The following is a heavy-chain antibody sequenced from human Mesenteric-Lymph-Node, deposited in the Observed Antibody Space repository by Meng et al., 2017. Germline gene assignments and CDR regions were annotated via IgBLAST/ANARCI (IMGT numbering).Heavy chain of an antibody. CDR3: GRQYGDYRDTFDY. J-gene: IGHJ4*02. D-gene: IGHD4-17*01. Sequence: QRLLQDPPPGLCNLSNTLSPTCPFPGVSIRSNPHYWCWIRQSPGKGLEWIGSLFYSGSTYYNPSLKSRLTMSVDTSNNQFSLKLSSVTAADTAVYYCGRQYGDYRDTFDYWGQGTLVTVSS. CDR2: LFYSGST. V-gene: IGHV4-39*01. CDR1: GVSIRSNPHY.